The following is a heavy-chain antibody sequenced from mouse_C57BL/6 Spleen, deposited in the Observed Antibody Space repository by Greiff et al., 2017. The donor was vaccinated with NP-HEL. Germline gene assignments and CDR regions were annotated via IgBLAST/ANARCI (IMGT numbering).Heavy chain of an antibody. D-gene: IGHD2-5*01. J-gene: IGHJ1*03. V-gene: IGHV5-12*01. CDR3: ASQYSNYDWYFDV. Sequence: EVQLVESGGGLVQPGGSLKLSCAASGFTFSDYYMYWVRQTPEKRLEWVAYISNGGGSTYYPDTVKGRFTISRDNAKNTLYLQMIRLKSENTAMYYCASQYSNYDWYFDVWGTGTTVTVSS. CDR1: GFTFSDYY. CDR2: ISNGGGST.